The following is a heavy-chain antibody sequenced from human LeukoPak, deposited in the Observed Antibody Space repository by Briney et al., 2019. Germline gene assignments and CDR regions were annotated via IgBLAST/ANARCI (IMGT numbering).Heavy chain of an antibody. CDR2: INPSGGST. J-gene: IGHJ5*02. CDR3: ARDSAQYYYDSSGYYPLWANPNWFDP. CDR1: GYTFTSYY. V-gene: IGHV1-46*01. D-gene: IGHD3-22*01. Sequence: ASVKVSCKASGYTFTSYYMHWVRQAPGQGLEWMGIINPSGGSTSYAQKFQGRVTMTRDTSTSTVYMELSSLRSEDTAVYYCARDSAQYYYDSSGYYPLWANPNWFDPWGQGTLVTVSS.